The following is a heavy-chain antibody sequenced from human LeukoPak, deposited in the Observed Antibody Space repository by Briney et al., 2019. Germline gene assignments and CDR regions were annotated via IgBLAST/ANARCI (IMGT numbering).Heavy chain of an antibody. J-gene: IGHJ6*02. Sequence: GGSLRLSCAASGFTFSRYEMNWVRQAPGKGLEWVSYISSSGSTIYYADSVKGRFTISRDNAKNSLYLQMNSLRAEDTAVYYCARDQGRTNYYGSGSYYNSFYYYYGMDVWGQGTTVTVSS. V-gene: IGHV3-48*03. CDR2: ISSSGSTI. CDR3: ARDQGRTNYYGSGSYYNSFYYYYGMDV. CDR1: GFTFSRYE. D-gene: IGHD3-10*01.